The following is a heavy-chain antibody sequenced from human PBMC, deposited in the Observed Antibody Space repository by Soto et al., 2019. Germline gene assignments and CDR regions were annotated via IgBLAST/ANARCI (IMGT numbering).Heavy chain of an antibody. CDR3: AKDQYSSGLDY. V-gene: IGHV4-34*01. J-gene: IGHJ4*02. CDR1: GGSFSGYY. D-gene: IGHD6-19*01. CDR2: INHSGST. Sequence: SETLSLTCAVYGGSFSGYYWSWIRQPPGKGLEWIGEINHSGSTNYNPSLKSRVTISVDTSKNTLYLQMNSLRAEDTAVYYCAKDQYSSGLDYWGQGTLVTVSS.